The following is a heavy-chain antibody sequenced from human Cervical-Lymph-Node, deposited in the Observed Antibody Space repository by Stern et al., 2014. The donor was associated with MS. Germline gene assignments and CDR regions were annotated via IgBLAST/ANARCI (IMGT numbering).Heavy chain of an antibody. J-gene: IGHJ4*02. D-gene: IGHD3-10*01. CDR1: GFTFSSYW. CDR3: ARDAGLLWFGEFLDY. V-gene: IGHV3-74*01. Sequence: EVQLVESGGGLVQPGGSLRLSCAASGFTFSSYWMHWVRQAPGKGLVWVSRINSDGSSTSYADSVKGRFTISRDNAKNTLYLQMNSLRAEDTAVYYCARDAGLLWFGEFLDYWGQGTLVTVSS. CDR2: INSDGSST.